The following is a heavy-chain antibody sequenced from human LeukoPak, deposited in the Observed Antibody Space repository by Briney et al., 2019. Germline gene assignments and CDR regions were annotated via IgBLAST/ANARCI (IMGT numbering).Heavy chain of an antibody. CDR1: GFTLSSYA. V-gene: IGHV3-30*04. CDR2: ISYDGSNK. Sequence: GGSLRLSCAASGFTLSSYAMHWVRQAPGKGLEWVAVISYDGSNKYYADSVKGRFTISRDNSKNTLYLQMNSLRAEDTAVYYCAREELAYGSGSYSDYWGQGTLVTVSS. D-gene: IGHD3-10*01. J-gene: IGHJ4*02. CDR3: AREELAYGSGSYSDY.